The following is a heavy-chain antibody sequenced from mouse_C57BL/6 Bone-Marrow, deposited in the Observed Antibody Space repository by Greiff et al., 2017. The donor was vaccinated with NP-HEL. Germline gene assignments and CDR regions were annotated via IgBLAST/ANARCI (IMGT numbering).Heavy chain of an antibody. CDR1: GYTFTSYW. D-gene: IGHD2-2*01. J-gene: IGHJ4*01. CDR3: PYGYYYYAMDY. CDR2: IHPNSGSI. Sequence: QVQLQQPGAELVKPGASVKLSCKASGYTFTSYWMHWVKQRPGQGLEWIGMIHPNSGSINYNEKFKSKATLTVDKSSSTAYMQLSSLTSEDSAVYYCPYGYYYYAMDYWGQGTSVTVSS. V-gene: IGHV1-64*01.